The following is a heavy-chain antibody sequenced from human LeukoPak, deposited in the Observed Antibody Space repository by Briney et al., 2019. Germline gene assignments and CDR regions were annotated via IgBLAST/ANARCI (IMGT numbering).Heavy chain of an antibody. D-gene: IGHD3-22*01. CDR3: ASRYYDSSGKDAFDI. CDR2: ISGYNADT. Sequence: ASVKVSCKASGYILTNYGITWVRQAPGQGLEWMGWISGYNADTDSAQKVQGRLTMTTDTSTNTAYMELRSLRSDDTAVYYCASRYYDSSGKDAFDIWGQGTMVTVSS. J-gene: IGHJ3*02. CDR1: GYILTNYG. V-gene: IGHV1-18*01.